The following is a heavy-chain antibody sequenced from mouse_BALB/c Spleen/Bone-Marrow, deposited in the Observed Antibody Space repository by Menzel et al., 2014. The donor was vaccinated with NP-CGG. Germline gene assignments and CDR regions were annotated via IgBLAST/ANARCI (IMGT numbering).Heavy chain of an antibody. CDR2: INPSNGRS. CDR1: GYTFTSHW. J-gene: IGHJ4*01. D-gene: IGHD2-1*01. CDR3: ARRGNYGAMDY. Sequence: QVQLQQSGAELVKPGASVKLSCKASGYTFTSHWMHWVKQRPGQGLEWIGEINPSNGRSNYNEKFKSKATLTVDKSSSTAYMQLSSPTSEDSAVYYCARRGNYGAMDYWGQGTSVTVSS. V-gene: IGHV1S81*02.